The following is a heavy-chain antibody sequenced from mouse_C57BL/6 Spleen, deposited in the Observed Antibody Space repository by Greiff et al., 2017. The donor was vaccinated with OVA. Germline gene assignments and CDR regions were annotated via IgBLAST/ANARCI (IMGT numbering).Heavy chain of an antibody. D-gene: IGHD2-3*01. CDR2: IRNKANGYTT. V-gene: IGHV7-3*01. CDR3: ARYMNDVYYGDY. Sequence: EVQGVESGGGLVQPGGSLSLSCAASGFTFTDYYMSWVRQPPGKALEWLGFIRNKANGYTTEYSASVKGRFTISRDNSQSILYLQMNALRAEDSATYYCARYMNDVYYGDYWGQGTTLTVSS. J-gene: IGHJ2*01. CDR1: GFTFTDYY.